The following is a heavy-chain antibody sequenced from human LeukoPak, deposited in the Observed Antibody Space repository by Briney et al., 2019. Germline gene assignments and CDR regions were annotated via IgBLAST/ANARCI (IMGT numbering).Heavy chain of an antibody. D-gene: IGHD1-26*01. CDR3: ARVKWGYYMDV. CDR2: ISRSSNTI. CDR1: GGSISSDR. J-gene: IGHJ6*03. V-gene: IGHV3-48*04. Sequence: ETLSLTCAVSGGSISSDRWWHWVRQTPGKGLEWVSYISRSSNTIYYADSVKGRFTISRDNAKNSLYLQMNSLRAEDTAVYYCARVKWGYYMDVWGKGTTVTISS.